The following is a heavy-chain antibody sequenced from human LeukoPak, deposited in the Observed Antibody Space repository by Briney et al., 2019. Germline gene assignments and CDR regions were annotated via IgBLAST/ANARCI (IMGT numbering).Heavy chain of an antibody. CDR2: ISGSGGST. V-gene: IGHV3-23*01. CDR3: AKNAAYYYYYGMDV. Sequence: XISGSGGSTYYADSVKGRFTISRDNSKNTLYLQMNSLRAEDTAVYYCAKNAAYYYYYGMDVWGQGTTVTVSS. D-gene: IGHD6-25*01. J-gene: IGHJ6*02.